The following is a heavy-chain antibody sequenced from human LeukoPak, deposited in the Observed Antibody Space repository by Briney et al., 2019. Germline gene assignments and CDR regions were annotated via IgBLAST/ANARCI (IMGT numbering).Heavy chain of an antibody. D-gene: IGHD3-22*01. Sequence: GSLRLSCAASGFTFSSYAMHWVRQAPSKGLEWVAFIRYDGSNKYYADSVKGRFTISRDNAKNTLYLQMNSLRAEDTAVYYCARQYYHDSSGYPFDYWGQGTLVTVSS. CDR3: ARQYYHDSSGYPFDY. CDR2: IRYDGSNK. V-gene: IGHV3-30*02. J-gene: IGHJ4*02. CDR1: GFTFSSYA.